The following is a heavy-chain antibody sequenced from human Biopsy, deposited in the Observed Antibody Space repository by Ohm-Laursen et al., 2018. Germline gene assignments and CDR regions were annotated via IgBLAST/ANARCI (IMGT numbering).Heavy chain of an antibody. D-gene: IGHD3-22*01. CDR1: GDAISSYY. Sequence: SETLSLTCTVSGDAISSYYWSWIRQPPGQGLEWIGYVYYTGSTDYNPSLQSRATITVDTSKNHFSLRLRSVTHADTAIYYCARDREYYSDRTVPGYFDLWGRGTLVTVSS. J-gene: IGHJ2*01. CDR2: VYYTGST. CDR3: ARDREYYSDRTVPGYFDL. V-gene: IGHV4-59*01.